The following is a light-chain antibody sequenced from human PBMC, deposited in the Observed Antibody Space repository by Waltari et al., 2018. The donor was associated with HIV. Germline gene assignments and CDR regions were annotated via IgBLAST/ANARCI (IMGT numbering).Light chain of an antibody. CDR3: SSYAPTNNFYVL. V-gene: IGLV2-8*01. J-gene: IGLJ2*01. CDR2: EVT. CDR1: SSDIGGYNY. Sequence: QSALTQPPSASGSPGQSVTISCTGTSSDIGGYNYVSWYQQHPGKAPKLILTEVTKRPSCVPDRFSGSKSGNTASLTVSGLHAEDEAHYYCSSYAPTNNFYVLFGGGTALTVL.